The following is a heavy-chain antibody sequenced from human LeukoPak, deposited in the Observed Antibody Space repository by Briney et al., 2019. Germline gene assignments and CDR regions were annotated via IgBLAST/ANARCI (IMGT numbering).Heavy chain of an antibody. Sequence: GGSLRLSCAASGFTFSSYAMSWVRQAPGKGLEWVSSIRGRGNYVYYADSVKGRFTISRDNSKNTLYLQMNSLRADDTAVNYCAKGGVYSGYDLSFEYWGQGALVTVSS. CDR2: IRGRGNYV. CDR1: GFTFSSYA. V-gene: IGHV3-23*01. D-gene: IGHD5-12*01. J-gene: IGHJ4*02. CDR3: AKGGVYSGYDLSFEY.